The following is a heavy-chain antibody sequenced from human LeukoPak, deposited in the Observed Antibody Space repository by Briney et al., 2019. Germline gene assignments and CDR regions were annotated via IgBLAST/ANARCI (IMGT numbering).Heavy chain of an antibody. CDR2: ISGSGGST. CDR3: AKAYYDFWSGYPAGAFDI. V-gene: IGHV3-23*01. J-gene: IGHJ3*02. Sequence: PGGSLRLSCAASGFTFSSYAMSWVRQAPGKGLEWVSAISGSGGSTYYADSVKGRFTISRDNSKNTLYLQMNSLRAEDTAVYYCAKAYYDFWSGYPAGAFDIWGQGTMVTVSS. CDR1: GFTFSSYA. D-gene: IGHD3-3*01.